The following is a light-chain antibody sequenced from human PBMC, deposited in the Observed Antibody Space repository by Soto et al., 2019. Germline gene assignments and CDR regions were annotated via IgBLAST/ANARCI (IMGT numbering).Light chain of an antibody. CDR1: SSDVGGYNY. Sequence: QSALTQPASVSGSPGQSITISCTGTSSDVGGYNYVSWYQQHPGKAPKLMIYDVSNRPSGVSNRFSGSKSGNTASLTISGLQAEDEADYYCSSYTSSSTLFGFGGGTQLTVL. CDR3: SSYTSSSTLFG. CDR2: DVS. J-gene: IGLJ3*02. V-gene: IGLV2-14*01.